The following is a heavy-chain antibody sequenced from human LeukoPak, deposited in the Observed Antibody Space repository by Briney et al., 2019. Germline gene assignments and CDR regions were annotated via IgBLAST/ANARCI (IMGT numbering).Heavy chain of an antibody. D-gene: IGHD3-10*01. V-gene: IGHV1-46*01. CDR3: ARVPTMVRGVITPGDY. Sequence: ASVKVSCKASGYTFTSYYMHWVRQAPGQGLEWMGIINPSGGSTSYAQKFQGRVTMTRDMSTSTVYMELSSLRSDDTAVYYCARVPTMVRGVITPGDYWGQGTLVTVSS. CDR2: INPSGGST. CDR1: GYTFTSYY. J-gene: IGHJ4*02.